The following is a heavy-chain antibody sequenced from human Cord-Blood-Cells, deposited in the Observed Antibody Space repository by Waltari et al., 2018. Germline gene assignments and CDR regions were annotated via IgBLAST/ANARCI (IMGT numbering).Heavy chain of an antibody. CDR3: ARNFGYYYGSGGAFDI. CDR2: LFSNDEK. CDR1: GFSLSNARMG. V-gene: IGHV2-26*01. D-gene: IGHD3-10*01. J-gene: IGHJ3*02. Sequence: QVTLKESGPVLVKPTETLTLTCTVSGFSLSNARMGVSWIRQPPGKALEWLAHLFSNDEKSYRTSLKSRLTISKDTSKSQVVLTMTNMDPVDTATYYCARNFGYYYGSGGAFDIWGQGTMVTVSS.